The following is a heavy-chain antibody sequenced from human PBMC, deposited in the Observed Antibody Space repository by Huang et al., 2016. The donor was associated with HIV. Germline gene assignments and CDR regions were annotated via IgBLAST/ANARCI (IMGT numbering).Heavy chain of an antibody. CDR3: TTWARTSAGGN. Sequence: EVQLVESGGGLVKPGGSLRLSCAATGFTFKDAWMSWVRQTPGKGLEWVGLIKTKVDGGTTDYAAPVKGRFSMSRDDSKNTFYLQMNSLKSEDTAVYYCTTWARTSAGGNWGQGTLVSVSS. CDR2: IKTKVDGGTT. J-gene: IGHJ4*02. CDR1: GFTFKDAW. D-gene: IGHD6-25*01. V-gene: IGHV3-15*01.